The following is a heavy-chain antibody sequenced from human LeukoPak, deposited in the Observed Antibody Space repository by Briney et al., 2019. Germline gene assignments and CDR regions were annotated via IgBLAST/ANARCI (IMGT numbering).Heavy chain of an antibody. CDR2: IYTSGST. CDR1: GGSISSSSYY. D-gene: IGHD5-12*01. V-gene: IGHV4-61*02. Sequence: PSETLSLTCTVSGGSISSSSYYWGWIRQPAGKGLEWIGRIYTSGSTNYNPSLKSRVTMSVDTSKNQFSLKLSSVTAADTAVYYCARDGWLGVYYYYMDVWGKGTTVTISS. CDR3: ARDGWLGVYYYYMDV. J-gene: IGHJ6*03.